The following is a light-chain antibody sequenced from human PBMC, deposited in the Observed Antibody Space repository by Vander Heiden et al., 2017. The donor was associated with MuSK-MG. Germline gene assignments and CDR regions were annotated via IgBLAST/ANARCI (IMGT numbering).Light chain of an antibody. Sequence: DLQMTPSPSSLSASVGDRVTITCRASQSISSYLNWYQQKPGKAPKLLIYAASSLQSGVPSRFSGSGSGTDFTLTISSLQPEDFATYYCQQSYSTRWTFGQGTKVEIK. V-gene: IGKV1-39*01. CDR2: AAS. J-gene: IGKJ1*01. CDR1: QSISSY. CDR3: QQSYSTRWT.